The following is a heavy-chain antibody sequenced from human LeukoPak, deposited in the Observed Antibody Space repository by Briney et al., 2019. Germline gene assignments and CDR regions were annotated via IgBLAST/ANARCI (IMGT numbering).Heavy chain of an antibody. D-gene: IGHD3-16*01. V-gene: IGHV4-59*08. J-gene: IGHJ3*02. Sequence: PSETLSLTCTVSGGSLTGYFWSWIRQPPGKGLEWLGYVFYSGNTRYNPSLESRVTTSADTSKNQFSLKLSSVTAADTAVYYCARHPPSYDYVFDIWGQGTMVTVSS. CDR2: VFYSGNT. CDR3: ARHPPSYDYVFDI. CDR1: GGSLTGYF.